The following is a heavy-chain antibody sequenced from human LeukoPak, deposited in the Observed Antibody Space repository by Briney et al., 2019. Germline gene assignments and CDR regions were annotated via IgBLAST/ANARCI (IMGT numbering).Heavy chain of an antibody. Sequence: SETLSLSRRVSFGSITSGANYWSWIRQPPGKGLEFIGYIYNTGSTYYNPSLKSRVTISIDTSRNQFSLKLSSVTAADTAFYFCARELGGPAPVTMPGKFAYSGQASLLTVSS. CDR3: ARELGGPAPVTMPGKFAY. V-gene: IGHV4-30-4*01. J-gene: IGHJ4*01. CDR2: IYNTGST. D-gene: IGHD4-17*01. CDR1: FGSITSGANY.